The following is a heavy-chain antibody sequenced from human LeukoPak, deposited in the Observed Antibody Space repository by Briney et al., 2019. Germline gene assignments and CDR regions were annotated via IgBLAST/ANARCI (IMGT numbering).Heavy chain of an antibody. CDR1: GFTFSSYG. CDR2: IRYDGSNK. D-gene: IGHD1-26*01. V-gene: IGHV3-30*02. Sequence: AGGSLRLSCAASGFTFSSYGMHWVRQAPGKGLEWVAFIRYDGSNKYYADSVKGRFTISRDNSKNTLYMQLNSLRAEDTAVYYCANSWDGFYWYFDLWGRGTLVTVSS. CDR3: ANSWDGFYWYFDL. J-gene: IGHJ2*01.